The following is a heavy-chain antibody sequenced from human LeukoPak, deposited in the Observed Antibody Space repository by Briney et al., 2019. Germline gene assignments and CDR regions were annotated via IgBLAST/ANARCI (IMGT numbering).Heavy chain of an antibody. CDR1: GGSISSSSYY. CDR3: ASTGGTYDILTGYYWTNFDY. CDR2: IYYSGST. V-gene: IGHV4-39*01. J-gene: IGHJ4*02. Sequence: SETLSLTCTVSGGSISSSSYYRGWIRQPPGKGLEWIGSIYYSGSTYYNPSLKSRVTISVDTSKNQFSLKLSSVTAADTAVYYCASTGGTYDILTGYYWTNFDYWGQGTLVTVSS. D-gene: IGHD3-9*01.